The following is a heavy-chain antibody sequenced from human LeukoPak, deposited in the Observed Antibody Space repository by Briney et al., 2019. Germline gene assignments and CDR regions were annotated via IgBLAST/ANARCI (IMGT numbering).Heavy chain of an antibody. V-gene: IGHV1-2*02. CDR3: ARAGGRSWFDP. Sequence: ASVKVSCKASGYTFTGYYMHWVRQAPGQGLEWMGWIDPNSGGTNYAQKFQGRVTMTTDTSMSTAYMELSRLTSDDTAVYYCARAGGRSWFDPWGQGTLVTVSS. CDR1: GYTFTGYY. J-gene: IGHJ5*02. CDR2: IDPNSGGT.